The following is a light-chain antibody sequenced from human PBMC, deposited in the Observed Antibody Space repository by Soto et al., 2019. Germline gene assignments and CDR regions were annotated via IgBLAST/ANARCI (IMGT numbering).Light chain of an antibody. CDR3: QQYSDWPYT. V-gene: IGKV3-15*01. CDR2: GAS. J-gene: IGKJ2*01. CDR1: QSVRSS. Sequence: IVMTQSPATLSVSPGETATLSCRASQSVRSSLAWYQQKPGQAPRLLINGASTRATGIPARFSGSGFTTEYTLTISSLRSEDIAVYYCQQYSDWPYTFGQGTKLEIK.